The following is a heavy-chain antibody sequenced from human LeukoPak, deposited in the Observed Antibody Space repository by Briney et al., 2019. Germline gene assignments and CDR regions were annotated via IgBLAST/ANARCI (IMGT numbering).Heavy chain of an antibody. CDR3: TTGYGGGWYSQTGYY. CDR1: GTTFSNAW. Sequence: PGGSLRLSCAASGTTFSNAWMSWVRQAPGKGLEWVGRILTKALGGATDYAAPVSGRFTISRDDSKSTLYLQMSNLTTEDTAVYYCTTGYGGGWYSQTGYYWGQGTLVTVSP. V-gene: IGHV3-15*01. J-gene: IGHJ4*02. CDR2: ILTKALGGAT. D-gene: IGHD6-19*01.